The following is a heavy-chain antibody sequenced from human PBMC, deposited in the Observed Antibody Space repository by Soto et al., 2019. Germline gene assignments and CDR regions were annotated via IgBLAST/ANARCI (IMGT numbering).Heavy chain of an antibody. J-gene: IGHJ3*02. D-gene: IGHD3-10*01. V-gene: IGHV4-31*03. CDR1: GGSISSGGYY. CDR2: IYYSGST. CDR3: ARVSGHVTMVRGVIDAFDI. Sequence: SETLSLTYTVSGGSISSGGYYWSWIRQHPGKGLEWIGYIYYSGSTYYNPSLKSRVTISVDTSKNQFSLKLSSVTAADTAVYYCARVSGHVTMVRGVIDAFDIWGQGTMVTVSS.